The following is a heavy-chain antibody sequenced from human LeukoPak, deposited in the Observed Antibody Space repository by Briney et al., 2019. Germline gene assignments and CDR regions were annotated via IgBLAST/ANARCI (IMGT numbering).Heavy chain of an antibody. V-gene: IGHV3-30*04. CDR2: ISYDGSDK. CDR1: GFTFSTYA. J-gene: IGHJ6*02. D-gene: IGHD3-3*01. Sequence: GRSLRLSCAASGFTFSTYAMHWVRQAPGKGLEWLAVISYDGSDKYYADSVKGRFTISRDNSKNTLFLQMNSLRAEDTAPYYCAKSVAIYFYYGLDVWGQGTTVTVSS. CDR3: AKSVAIYFYYGLDV.